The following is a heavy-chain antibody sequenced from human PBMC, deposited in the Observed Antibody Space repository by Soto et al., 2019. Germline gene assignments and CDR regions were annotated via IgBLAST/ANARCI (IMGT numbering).Heavy chain of an antibody. Sequence: GGSLRLSCAASGFTVSSNYMSWVRQAPGKGLEWVSAISGSGGSTYYADSVKGRFTISRDDSKNTLYLQMNSLRAEDTAVYYCAKDGEYYDILTGYSHAPFDYWGQGTLVTVSS. J-gene: IGHJ4*02. D-gene: IGHD3-9*01. CDR1: GFTVSSNY. CDR3: AKDGEYYDILTGYSHAPFDY. CDR2: ISGSGGST. V-gene: IGHV3-23*01.